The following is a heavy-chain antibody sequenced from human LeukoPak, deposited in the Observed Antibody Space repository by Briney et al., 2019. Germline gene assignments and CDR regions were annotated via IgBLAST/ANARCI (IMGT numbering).Heavy chain of an antibody. CDR3: ARNYAYNHFDY. J-gene: IGHJ4*02. V-gene: IGHV3-7*01. D-gene: IGHD5-24*01. Sequence: GGSLRLSCAVSGFTFSSSWMTWVRQAPGKGLEWVATMNSDGSQKSYVDSVKGRFTISRDNAKNSLYLQMNSLRAEDTAVYYCARNYAYNHFDYWGQGTLVTVSS. CDR1: GFTFSSSW. CDR2: MNSDGSQK.